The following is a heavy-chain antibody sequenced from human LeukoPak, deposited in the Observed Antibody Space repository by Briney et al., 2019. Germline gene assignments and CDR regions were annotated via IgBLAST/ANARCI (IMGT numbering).Heavy chain of an antibody. Sequence: PSATLSLTWTVASGSIIRYYRGWIRQPPREWLGWIRYIYDSGSNNYNPPLKGQVPISEATSKNQFSLKLSSVTAADTAVYYCASKGRLRGAFDIWGQGTMVTVSS. D-gene: IGHD3-16*01. CDR1: SGSIIRYY. V-gene: IGHV4-59*01. J-gene: IGHJ3*02. CDR2: IYDSGSN. CDR3: ASKGRLRGAFDI.